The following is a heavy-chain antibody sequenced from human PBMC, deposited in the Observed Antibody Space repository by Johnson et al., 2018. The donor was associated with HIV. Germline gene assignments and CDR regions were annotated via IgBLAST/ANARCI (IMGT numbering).Heavy chain of an antibody. J-gene: IGHJ3*02. V-gene: IGHV3-30*04. CDR2: ISYDGSNK. Sequence: QVQLVESGGGLVQPGRSLRLSCAASGFTFSSYAMHWVRQAPGKGLEWVAVISYDGSNKYYADSVKVRFTISRDNSKNTLYLQMNSLRAEDTAVYYCAREMNAGNDAFDIWGQGTMVTVSS. CDR3: AREMNAGNDAFDI. CDR1: GFTFSSYA.